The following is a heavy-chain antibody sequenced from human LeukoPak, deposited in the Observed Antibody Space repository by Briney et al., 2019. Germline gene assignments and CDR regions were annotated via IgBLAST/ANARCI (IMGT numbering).Heavy chain of an antibody. J-gene: IGHJ5*02. Sequence: PGGSLRLSCAASGFTFSDYYMSWIRQAPGKGREWVSYISSSGSTIYYADSVKGRFTISRDNAKNSLYLQMNSLRAEDTAVYYCARDFRPDYGGNSGEPWGQGTLVTVSS. V-gene: IGHV3-11*01. CDR3: ARDFRPDYGGNSGEP. CDR1: GFTFSDYY. D-gene: IGHD4-23*01. CDR2: ISSSGSTI.